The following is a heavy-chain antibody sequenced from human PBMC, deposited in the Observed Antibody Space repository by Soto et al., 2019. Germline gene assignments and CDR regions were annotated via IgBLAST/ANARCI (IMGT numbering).Heavy chain of an antibody. J-gene: IGHJ4*02. D-gene: IGHD6-19*01. V-gene: IGHV3-11*05. CDR1: GFNFSAVY. CDR3: ARDRGAVTGQYFDY. CDR2: ISSSGTSA. Sequence: QVQLEESGGGLVKPGGSLRLSCEASGFNFSAVYMRWIRQAPNKGLEYISYISSSGTSANYADSVKGRFTISRDNAKNSLYLQMNILRAEDTAVYYCARDRGAVTGQYFDYWGQGARVTVSS.